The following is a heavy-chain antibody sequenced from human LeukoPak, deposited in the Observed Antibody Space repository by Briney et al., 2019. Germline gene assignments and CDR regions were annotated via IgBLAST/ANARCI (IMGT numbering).Heavy chain of an antibody. CDR1: GFTFDDYA. CDR3: AKVLGYYDSSGYYQEGGFDY. CDR2: ISGDGGST. V-gene: IGHV3-43*02. Sequence: GGSLRLSCAASGFTFDDYAMHWVRQAPGKGLEWVSLISGDGGSTYYADSVKGRFTISRDDSKNSLYLQMNSLRTEDTALYYCAKVLGYYDSSGYYQEGGFDYWGQGTLVTVSS. J-gene: IGHJ4*02. D-gene: IGHD3-22*01.